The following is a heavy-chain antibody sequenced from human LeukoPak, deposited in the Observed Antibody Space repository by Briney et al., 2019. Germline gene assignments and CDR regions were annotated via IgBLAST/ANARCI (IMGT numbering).Heavy chain of an antibody. D-gene: IGHD3-16*02. Sequence: GESLKISCKGSGYSFTSYWIGWVRQMPGKGLEWMGIIYPGDSDTRYSPSFQGQVTISADKSISTAYLQWSSLKASDTAMYYCARQTYDYVWGSYRYGLYFDYWGQGTLVTVSS. CDR1: GYSFTSYW. J-gene: IGHJ4*02. CDR2: IYPGDSDT. CDR3: ARQTYDYVWGSYRYGLYFDY. V-gene: IGHV5-51*01.